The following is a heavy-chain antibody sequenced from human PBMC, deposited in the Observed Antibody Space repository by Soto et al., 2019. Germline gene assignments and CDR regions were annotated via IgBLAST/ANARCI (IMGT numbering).Heavy chain of an antibody. CDR2: ISAYNGNT. CDR3: ARDLRHYYGSGSYYNALRY. V-gene: IGHV1-18*04. Sequence: AAVKVSCKASGYTFTSYGISWVRQAPGQGLEWMGWISAYNGNTNYAQKLQGRVTMTTDTSTSTAYMELRSLRSDDTAVYYCARDLRHYYGSGSYYNALRYWGQGTLVTVSS. CDR1: GYTFTSYG. D-gene: IGHD3-10*01. J-gene: IGHJ4*02.